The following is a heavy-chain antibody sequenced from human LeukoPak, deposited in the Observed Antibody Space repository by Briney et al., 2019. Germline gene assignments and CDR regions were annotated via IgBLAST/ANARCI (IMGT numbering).Heavy chain of an antibody. V-gene: IGHV3-48*03. CDR1: GFTFSRYE. J-gene: IGHJ5*02. CDR3: ARDLRYDFWSGYLNWFDP. D-gene: IGHD3-3*01. Sequence: PGGSLRLSCAASGFTFSRYEMNWVRQAPGKGLEWVSYISSSGSTIYYADSVKGRFTISRDNAKNSLYLQMNSLRAEDTAVYYCARDLRYDFWSGYLNWFDPWGQGTLVTVSS. CDR2: ISSSGSTI.